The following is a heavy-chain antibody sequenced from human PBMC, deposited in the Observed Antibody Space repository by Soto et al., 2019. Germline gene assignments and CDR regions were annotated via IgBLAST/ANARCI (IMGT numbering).Heavy chain of an antibody. CDR3: ARGLGQFDY. Sequence: QVQLVESGGGVVQPGRSLRLSCAASGFTFSSYGMHWVRQAPGKGLEWVAGIWYDGSNKYYADSVKGRFSISRDDSKKTLYLQMNSMRAEEAAVYFCARGLGQFDYWGQGTLVTVAS. J-gene: IGHJ4*02. V-gene: IGHV3-33*01. CDR1: GFTFSSYG. CDR2: IWYDGSNK.